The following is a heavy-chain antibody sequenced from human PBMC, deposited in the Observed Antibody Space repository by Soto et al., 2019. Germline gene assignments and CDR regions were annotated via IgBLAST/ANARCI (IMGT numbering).Heavy chain of an antibody. Sequence: QGQLEQSGAEVRNPGSSVKVYCKASGGSFSSYAISWVRQAPGQGLEWMGGIVPVLGTSHSAQKFQGRVTFSTDDSTTTAYMEWSSLRSEDTAVYYCARDSPGGGYYFGMDVLGQGTTVTVSS. CDR2: IVPVLGTS. D-gene: IGHD3-16*01. CDR1: GGSFSSYA. CDR3: ARDSPGGGYYFGMDV. J-gene: IGHJ6*02. V-gene: IGHV1-69*01.